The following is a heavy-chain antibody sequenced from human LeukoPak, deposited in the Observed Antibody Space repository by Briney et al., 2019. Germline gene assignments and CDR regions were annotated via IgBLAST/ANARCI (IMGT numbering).Heavy chain of an antibody. D-gene: IGHD3-10*01. Sequence: GGSQRLSCAASGFTFSSYSMNWVRQAPGKGLEWVSSISSSSSYIYYADSVKGRFTISRDNAKNSLYLQMNSLRAEDTAVYYCARSVRGVEGNGMDVWGQGTTVTVSS. CDR1: GFTFSSYS. CDR2: ISSSSSYI. J-gene: IGHJ6*02. V-gene: IGHV3-21*01. CDR3: ARSVRGVEGNGMDV.